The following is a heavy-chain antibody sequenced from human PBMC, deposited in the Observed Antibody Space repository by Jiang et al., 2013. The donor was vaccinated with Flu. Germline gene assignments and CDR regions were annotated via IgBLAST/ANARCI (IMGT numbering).Heavy chain of an antibody. CDR1: GGTFSSYA. CDR3: ARDPPSTVTTGPGGWFDP. Sequence: SGAEVKKPGSSVKVSCKASGGTFSSYAISWVRQAPGQGLEWMGGIIPIFGTANYAQKFQGRVTITADESTSTAYMELSSLRSEDTAVYYCARDPPSTVTTGPGGWFDPWGQGTLVTVSS. D-gene: IGHD4-17*01. J-gene: IGHJ5*02. CDR2: IIPIFGTA. V-gene: IGHV1-69*01.